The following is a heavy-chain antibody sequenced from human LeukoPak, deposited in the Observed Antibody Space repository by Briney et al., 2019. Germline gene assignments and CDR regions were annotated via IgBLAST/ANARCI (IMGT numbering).Heavy chain of an antibody. D-gene: IGHD5-24*01. CDR3: ARADGYNLLDY. Sequence: GGSLRLSCAASGFTFSSYAMSWVRQAPGKGLEWVSAISGSGGSTYYADSVKGRFTISRDNSKNTLYLQMNSLRPEDTAVYYCARADGYNLLDYWGQGTLVTVSS. V-gene: IGHV3-23*01. CDR2: ISGSGGST. J-gene: IGHJ4*02. CDR1: GFTFSSYA.